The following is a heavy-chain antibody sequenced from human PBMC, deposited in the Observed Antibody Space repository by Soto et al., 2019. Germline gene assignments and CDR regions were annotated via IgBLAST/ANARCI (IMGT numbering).Heavy chain of an antibody. J-gene: IGHJ4*02. Sequence: SETLSLTCAGSGGSISSSNWWRWVRQPPGKGLEWIGEIYHSGSTNYNPSLKSRVTISVDKSKNQSSLKLSSVTAADTAVYYCARGISGGRHFDYWGQETLVTVSS. V-gene: IGHV4-4*02. CDR2: IYHSGST. D-gene: IGHD2-15*01. CDR3: ARGISGGRHFDY. CDR1: GGSISSSNW.